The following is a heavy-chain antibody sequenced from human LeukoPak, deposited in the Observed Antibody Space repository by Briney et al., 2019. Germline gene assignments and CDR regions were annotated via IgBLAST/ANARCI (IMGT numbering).Heavy chain of an antibody. J-gene: IGHJ4*02. Sequence: GGSLRLSCAASGFTFRNYWMSWVRQAPGKGLEWVANINQDGSEKYHVDSVKGRFTISRDNAKNSLYLQMNSLRAEDTAVYYCAREYFYGSGSYYNGYWGQGALVTVSS. D-gene: IGHD3-10*01. V-gene: IGHV3-7*04. CDR1: GFTFRNYW. CDR3: AREYFYGSGSYYNGY. CDR2: INQDGSEK.